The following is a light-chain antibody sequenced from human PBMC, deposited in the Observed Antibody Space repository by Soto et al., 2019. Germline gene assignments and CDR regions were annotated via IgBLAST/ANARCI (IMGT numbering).Light chain of an antibody. V-gene: IGLV2-8*01. J-gene: IGLJ1*01. Sequence: QSALTQPPSASGSPGQSVAISCTGTSSDVGCYNYVSWYQQLPGKAPRLMIYDVSKRPSGVPDRFSGSKSGNSASLTVSGLQAADEADYYCRSYAGTNIVFGTGTKLTVL. CDR1: SSDVGCYNY. CDR2: DVS. CDR3: RSYAGTNIV.